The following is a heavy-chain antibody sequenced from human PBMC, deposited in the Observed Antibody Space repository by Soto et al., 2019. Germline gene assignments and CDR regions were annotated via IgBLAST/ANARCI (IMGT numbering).Heavy chain of an antibody. J-gene: IGHJ4*02. CDR3: AKTDIVVVLTAAGVANYFDY. Sequence: PGGSLGLSCAASGFTFSNYAMSWVRQAPGKGLEWVSGISGSDGRTYYADSVRGRFTISRDNSKNMLYLQVDRLRAEDTAVYYCAKTDIVVVLTAAGVANYFDYWGQGTRVTVSS. V-gene: IGHV3-23*01. CDR2: ISGSDGRT. D-gene: IGHD2-15*01. CDR1: GFTFSNYA.